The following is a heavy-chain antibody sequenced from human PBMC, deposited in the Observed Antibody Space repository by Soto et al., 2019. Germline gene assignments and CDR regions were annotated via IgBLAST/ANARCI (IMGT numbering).Heavy chain of an antibody. CDR3: ARRIAAAGKSAFDI. CDR1: GGSISSYY. V-gene: IGHV4-59*01. D-gene: IGHD6-13*01. Sequence: QVQLQESGPGLVKPSETLSLTCTVSGGSISSYYWSWIRQPPGKGLEWIGYIYYSGSTNYNPSLKSRVTISVDTSKTQFSLTLSSVTAADTAVYYCARRIAAAGKSAFDIWGQGTMVTVSS. CDR2: IYYSGST. J-gene: IGHJ3*02.